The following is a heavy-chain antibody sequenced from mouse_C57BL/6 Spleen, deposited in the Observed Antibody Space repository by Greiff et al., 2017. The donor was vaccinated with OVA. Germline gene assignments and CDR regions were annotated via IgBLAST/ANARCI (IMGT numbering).Heavy chain of an antibody. J-gene: IGHJ3*01. Sequence: EVQLQQSGTVLARPGASVKMSCKTSGYTFTSYWMHWVKQRPGQGLEWIGAIYPGNSDTSYNQKFKGKAKLTAVTSASTAYMELSSLTNEDSAVYYGTRRDYGNYVAWFAYWGQGTLVTVSA. V-gene: IGHV1-5*01. CDR1: GYTFTSYW. CDR3: TRRDYGNYVAWFAY. CDR2: IYPGNSDT. D-gene: IGHD2-1*01.